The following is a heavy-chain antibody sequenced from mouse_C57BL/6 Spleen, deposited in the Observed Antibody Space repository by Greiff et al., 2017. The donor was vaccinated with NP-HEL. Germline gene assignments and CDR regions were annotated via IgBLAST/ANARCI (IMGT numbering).Heavy chain of an antibody. CDR3: ARESTTVVVSYYFDY. J-gene: IGHJ2*01. V-gene: IGHV1-82*01. D-gene: IGHD1-1*01. CDR2: IYPGDGDT. CDR1: GYAFSSSW. Sequence: QVQLQQSGPELVKPGASVKISCKASGYAFSSSWMNWVKQRPGKGLEWIGRIYPGDGDTNYNGKFKGKATLTADKSSSTAYMQLSSLTSEDSAVYFCARESTTVVVSYYFDYWGQGTTLTVSS.